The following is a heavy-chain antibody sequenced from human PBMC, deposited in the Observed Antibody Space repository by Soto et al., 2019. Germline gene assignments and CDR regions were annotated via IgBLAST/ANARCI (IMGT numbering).Heavy chain of an antibody. D-gene: IGHD3-10*01. CDR3: AASYGSGYRAFDY. CDR2: VNPIVSMS. CDR1: GDTFSFYT. Sequence: GASVKVSCKASGDTFSFYTINWVRQAPGLGLEWMGRVNPIVSMSNYAQKFQGRVTITADKSTNTAYMQLGSLRSEDTAIYYCAASYGSGYRAFDYWGQGALVTVSS. J-gene: IGHJ4*02. V-gene: IGHV1-69*02.